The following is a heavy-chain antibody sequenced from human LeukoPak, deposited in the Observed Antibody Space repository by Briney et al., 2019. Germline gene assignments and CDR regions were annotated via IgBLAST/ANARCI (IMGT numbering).Heavy chain of an antibody. D-gene: IGHD3-22*01. CDR2: ISGSGGST. CDR3: AKDMFGYYYDSSGYNNYFDY. J-gene: IGHJ4*02. CDR1: GFTFSSYA. V-gene: IGHV3-23*01. Sequence: GGSLRLSCAASGFTFSSYAVSWVRQAPGKGLEWVSAISGSGGSTYYADSVKGRFTISRDNSKNTLYLQMNSLRAEDTAVYYCAKDMFGYYYDSSGYNNYFDYWGQGTLVTVSS.